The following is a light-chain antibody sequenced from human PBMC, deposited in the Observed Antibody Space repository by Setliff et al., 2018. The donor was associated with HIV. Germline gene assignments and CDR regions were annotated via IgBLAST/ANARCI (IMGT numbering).Light chain of an antibody. CDR3: SSYAITNTLP. CDR2: EVR. Sequence: ASVSGSPGQSITISCTGTSSDAGGYSYVSWYQQHPGKAPKLIIYEVRNRPSGVSNRFSGSKSGNTASLTISGLQAEDEADYYCSSYAITNTLPFGTGTKVTVL. V-gene: IGLV2-14*01. J-gene: IGLJ1*01. CDR1: SSDAGGYSY.